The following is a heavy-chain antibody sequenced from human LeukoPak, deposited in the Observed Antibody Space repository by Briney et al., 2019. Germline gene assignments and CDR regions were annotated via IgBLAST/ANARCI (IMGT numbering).Heavy chain of an antibody. CDR1: GFTFSSSW. V-gene: IGHV3-7*01. Sequence: GGSLRLSCAASGFTFSSSWMSWVRQAPGKGLEGVANIKEDGSEKNYVDSVKGRFTISRDNAKNTLYLQMNSLRADDTAVYYCATYSSDFGRLDPWGKGTQVTVSS. CDR2: IKEDGSEK. J-gene: IGHJ5*02. CDR3: ATYSSDFGRLDP. D-gene: IGHD3-22*01.